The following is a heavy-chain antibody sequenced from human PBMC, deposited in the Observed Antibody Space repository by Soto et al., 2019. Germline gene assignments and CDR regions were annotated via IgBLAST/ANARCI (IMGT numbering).Heavy chain of an antibody. J-gene: IGHJ4*02. CDR2: ISSSSSTI. V-gene: IGHV3-48*01. Sequence: GFLRLSCAASGFTFSSYSMNWVRQAPGKGLEWVSYISSSSSTIYYADSVKGRFTISRDNAKNSLYLQMNSLRAEDTAVYYCARDYSQFDYWGQGTLVNVSS. CDR3: ARDYSQFDY. CDR1: GFTFSSYS. D-gene: IGHD1-26*01.